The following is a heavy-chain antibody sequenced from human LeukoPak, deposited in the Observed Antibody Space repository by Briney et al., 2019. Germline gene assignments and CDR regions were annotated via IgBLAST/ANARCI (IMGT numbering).Heavy chain of an antibody. J-gene: IGHJ4*02. Sequence: PGGSLRLSCAASGFTFSSYAMHWVRQAPGKGLEWVAVISYDGSNKYYADSVKGRFTIFRDNSKNTLYLQMNSLRAEDTAVYYCARDRIAPERYCGGDCYSYYFDYWGQGTLVTVSS. CDR3: ARDRIAPERYCGGDCYSYYFDY. CDR2: ISYDGSNK. D-gene: IGHD2-21*02. V-gene: IGHV3-30*04. CDR1: GFTFSSYA.